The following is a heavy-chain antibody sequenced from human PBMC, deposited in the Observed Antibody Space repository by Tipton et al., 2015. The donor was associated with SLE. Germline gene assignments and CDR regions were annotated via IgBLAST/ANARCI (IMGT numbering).Heavy chain of an antibody. V-gene: IGHV4-59*01. CDR3: AGGQLKRRRFDY. J-gene: IGHJ4*02. D-gene: IGHD2-2*01. CDR2: IYYSGST. CDR1: GGSISSYY. Sequence: TLSLTCTVSGGSISSYYWSWIRQPPGKGLEWIGYIYYSGSTNYNPSLKSRVTISVDTSKNQFSLKLSSVTAADTAVYYCAGGQLKRRRFDYWGQGTLVTVSS.